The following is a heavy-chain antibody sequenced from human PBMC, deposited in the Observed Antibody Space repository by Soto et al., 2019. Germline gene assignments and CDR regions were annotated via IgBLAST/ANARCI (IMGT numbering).Heavy chain of an antibody. CDR2: INPSGGST. CDR3: ASGLAVAGTLDYYYGMDV. CDR1: GYTFTSYY. Sequence: ASVKVSCKASGYTFTSYYMHWVRQAPGQGLEWMGIINPSGGSTSYAQKFQGRVTMTRDTSTSTVYMELSSLRSEDTAVYYCASGLAVAGTLDYYYGMDVWGQGTTVTVSS. J-gene: IGHJ6*02. V-gene: IGHV1-46*01. D-gene: IGHD6-19*01.